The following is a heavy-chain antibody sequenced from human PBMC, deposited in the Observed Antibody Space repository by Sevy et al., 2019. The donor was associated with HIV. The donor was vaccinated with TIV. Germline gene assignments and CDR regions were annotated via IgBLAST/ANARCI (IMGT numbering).Heavy chain of an antibody. CDR1: GFSFSTSRVG. V-gene: IGHV2-5*02. J-gene: IGHJ4*02. D-gene: IGHD3-9*01. CDR2: IVWDDDT. CDR3: ADRRSKGITITEFDF. Sequence: CGPTLVKPTQTLTLTCTFSGFSFSTSRVGVGGNRLPPGKALEWLAFIVWDDDTRYSPSLQSRLTITKDTSKDQVVLTSANMDPADPGTYYCADRRSKGITITEFDFWGQGTPVHVSS.